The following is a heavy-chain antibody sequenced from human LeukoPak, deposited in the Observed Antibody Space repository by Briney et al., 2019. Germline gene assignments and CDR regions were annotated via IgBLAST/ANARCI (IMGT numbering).Heavy chain of an antibody. J-gene: IGHJ3*02. V-gene: IGHV1-69*13. D-gene: IGHD6-13*01. CDR2: IIPIFGTA. CDR3: ATPSVIAAAGFDAFDI. Sequence: ASVKVSCKASGGTFSSYAISWVRQAPGQGLEWMGGIIPIFGTANYAQKFQGRVTITADESTSTAYMELSSLRSEDTAVYYCATPSVIAAAGFDAFDIWGQGTMVTVSS. CDR1: GGTFSSYA.